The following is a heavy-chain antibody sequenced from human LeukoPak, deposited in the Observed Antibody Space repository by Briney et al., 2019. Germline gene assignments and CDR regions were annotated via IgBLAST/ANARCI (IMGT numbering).Heavy chain of an antibody. J-gene: IGHJ4*02. Sequence: SETLSLTCTVSGGSISSSSYYWGWIRQPPGKGLEWIGSIYYSGSTYYNPSLKSRVTISVDTSKNQFSLKLSSVTAADTAVYYCARDGVMESGDPFDYWGQGTLVTVSS. V-gene: IGHV4-39*07. CDR3: ARDGVMESGDPFDY. CDR1: GGSISSSSYY. CDR2: IYYSGST. D-gene: IGHD3-16*01.